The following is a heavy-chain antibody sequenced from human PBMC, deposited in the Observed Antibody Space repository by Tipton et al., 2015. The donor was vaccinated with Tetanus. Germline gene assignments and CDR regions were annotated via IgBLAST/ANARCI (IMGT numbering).Heavy chain of an antibody. Sequence: LRLSCTVSGGSISNSNFYWSWIRQPPGKGLEWIGYTYYSGSTYYNPSLKSRITISVHTSKNQFSLNLSSVTAADTAVYYCARANYYDVLTGSLFYYGLNVWGRGTTVTVSS. CDR2: TYYSGST. V-gene: IGHV4-30-4*01. J-gene: IGHJ6*02. CDR3: ARANYYDVLTGSLFYYGLNV. D-gene: IGHD3-9*01. CDR1: GGSISNSNFY.